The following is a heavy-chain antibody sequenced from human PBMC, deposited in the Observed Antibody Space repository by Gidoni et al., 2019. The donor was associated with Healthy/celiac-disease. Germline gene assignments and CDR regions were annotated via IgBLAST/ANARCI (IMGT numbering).Heavy chain of an antibody. D-gene: IGHD3-10*01. J-gene: IGHJ4*02. CDR3: ARRTVRGRRADYYFDY. CDR2: IYPGDSDT. Sequence: EVQLVQSGAEVKKPGESLKFSCKGSGYSFTSYWIGWVGQMPGKGLEWMGIIYPGDSDTRYSPSFQGQVTISADKSISTAYLQWSSLKASDTAMYYCARRTVRGRRADYYFDYWGQGTLVTVSS. V-gene: IGHV5-51*01. CDR1: GYSFTSYW.